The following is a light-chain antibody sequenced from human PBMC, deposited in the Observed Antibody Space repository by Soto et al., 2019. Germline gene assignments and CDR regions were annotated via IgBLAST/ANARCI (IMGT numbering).Light chain of an antibody. CDR1: SGHSSYI. CDR2: LEGSGSY. V-gene: IGLV4-60*03. J-gene: IGLJ2*01. CDR3: ETWDSRGV. Sequence: QLVLTQSSSASASLGSSGKLTCTLSSGHSSYIIAWHQQQPGKAPRYLMKLEGSGSYNKGSGVPDRFSGSSSGADRYLTISNLQSEDEADYYCETWDSRGVFGGGTKVTVL.